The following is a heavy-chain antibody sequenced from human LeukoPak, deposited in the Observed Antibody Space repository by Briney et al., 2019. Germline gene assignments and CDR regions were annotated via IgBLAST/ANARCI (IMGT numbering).Heavy chain of an antibody. CDR3: ARYRPAANWFDP. J-gene: IGHJ5*02. Sequence: SQTLSLTCAVSGGSTSSGGYSWSWIRQPPGKGLEWIGYIYHSGSTYYNPSLKSRVTISVDRSKNQFSLKLSSVTAADTAVYYCARYRPAANWFDPWGQGTLVTVSS. V-gene: IGHV4-30-2*01. CDR1: GGSTSSGGYS. D-gene: IGHD2-2*01. CDR2: IYHSGST.